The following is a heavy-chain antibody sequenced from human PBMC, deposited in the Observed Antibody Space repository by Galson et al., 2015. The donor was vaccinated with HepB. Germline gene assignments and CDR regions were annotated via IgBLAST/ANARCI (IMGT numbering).Heavy chain of an antibody. CDR2: TSYRSTWYN. J-gene: IGHJ4*02. CDR1: GDSVSGNSAA. V-gene: IGHV6-1*01. Sequence: CAISGDSVSGNSAAWNWIRQSPSRGLEWLGRTSYRSTWYNDYAVSGESRITINSDTSKNQFSLQLNSVTPEDTAVYYCARGDSGFDSWGQGTLVTVSS. D-gene: IGHD1-26*01. CDR3: ARGDSGFDS.